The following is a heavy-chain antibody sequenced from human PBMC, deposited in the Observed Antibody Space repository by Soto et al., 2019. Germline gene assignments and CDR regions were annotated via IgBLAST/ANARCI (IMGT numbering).Heavy chain of an antibody. Sequence: EVHLMESGGGLVKPGGSLRLSCSASGFNFNSYTMNWVRQAPGKGLEWVSSISRFSDRTYYADSVKGRFAIFRANAENAVYLQVNGLRAEDTAVYYCARVGAYFGEFDYFDYWGQGTTVTVSS. CDR1: GFNFNSYT. J-gene: IGHJ4*02. CDR2: ISRFSDRT. V-gene: IGHV3-21*06. CDR3: ARVGAYFGEFDYFDY. D-gene: IGHD3-10*01.